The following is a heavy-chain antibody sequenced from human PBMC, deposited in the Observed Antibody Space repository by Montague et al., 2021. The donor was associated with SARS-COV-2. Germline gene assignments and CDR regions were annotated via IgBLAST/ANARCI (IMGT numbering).Heavy chain of an antibody. Sequence: CAISGDSVSRNSAAWNWIRQSPSRGLEWLGRTYYRSKWYNDYAESVKSRITIDPDTSKHQFSLHLNSVTPEDTAAYYCARIPVGSKYYFDFWGQGTLVTVSS. D-gene: IGHD2-2*01. J-gene: IGHJ4*02. CDR2: TYYRSKWYN. CDR1: GDSVSRNSAA. V-gene: IGHV6-1*01. CDR3: ARIPVGSKYYFDF.